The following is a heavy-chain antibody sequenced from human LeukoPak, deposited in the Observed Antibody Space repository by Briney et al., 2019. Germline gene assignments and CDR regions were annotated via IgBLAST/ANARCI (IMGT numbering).Heavy chain of an antibody. CDR3: ARDLADYGEPFDY. J-gene: IGHJ4*02. CDR1: GGPLSAYY. Sequence: SETLSLTCTVSGGPLSAYYWTWIRQPPGKGLEWIGEINHSGSTNYNPSLKSRATISVDTSKNQFSLKLSSVTAADTAVYYCARDLADYGEPFDYWGQGTLVTVSS. V-gene: IGHV4-34*01. CDR2: INHSGST. D-gene: IGHD4-17*01.